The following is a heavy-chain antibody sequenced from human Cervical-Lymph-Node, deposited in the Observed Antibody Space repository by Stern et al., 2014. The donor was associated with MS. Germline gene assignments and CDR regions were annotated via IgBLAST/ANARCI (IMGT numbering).Heavy chain of an antibody. CDR2: IYHDGTT. CDR1: GDSISSSNW. D-gene: IGHD6-13*01. Sequence: VQLVESGPGLVKPSGTLSLTCAVSGDSISSSNWWSWVRQSPGKGLEWVGGIYHDGTTNYNSTLKSRLTISADNSKNKFSLKLTSVTAADTAVYYCVRALGSSSFRYWFDPWGQGTLVIVSS. J-gene: IGHJ5*02. V-gene: IGHV4-4*02. CDR3: VRALGSSSFRYWFDP.